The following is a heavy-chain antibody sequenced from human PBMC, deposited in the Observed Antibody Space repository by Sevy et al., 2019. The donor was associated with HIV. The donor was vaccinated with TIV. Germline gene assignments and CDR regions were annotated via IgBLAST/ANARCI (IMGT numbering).Heavy chain of an antibody. Sequence: GGSLRLSCAASGFTFSSYAMHWVRQAPGKGLEWVAVISYDGSNKYYADSVKGRFTISRDNSKNTLYLQMYSLRAEDTAVYYCASRLVGGWSGYNFDYWGQRTLVTVSS. CDR2: ISYDGSNK. D-gene: IGHD3-3*01. J-gene: IGHJ4*02. CDR1: GFTFSSYA. CDR3: ASRLVGGWSGYNFDY. V-gene: IGHV3-30-3*01.